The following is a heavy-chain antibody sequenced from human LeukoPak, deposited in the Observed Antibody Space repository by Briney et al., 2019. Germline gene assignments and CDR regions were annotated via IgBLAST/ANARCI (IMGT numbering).Heavy chain of an antibody. Sequence: GESLKISCKGSGYSFTSYWIGWVRQMPGKGLEWMGIIYPGDSDTRYSPSLQGQVTISADKSISTAYLQWSSLKASDTAMYYCARPSGYPNDAFDIWGQGTMVTVSS. J-gene: IGHJ3*02. CDR1: GYSFTSYW. D-gene: IGHD3-22*01. CDR2: IYPGDSDT. CDR3: ARPSGYPNDAFDI. V-gene: IGHV5-51*01.